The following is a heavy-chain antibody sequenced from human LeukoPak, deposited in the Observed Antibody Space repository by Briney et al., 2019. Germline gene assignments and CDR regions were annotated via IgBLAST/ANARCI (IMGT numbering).Heavy chain of an antibody. CDR1: GGSISSSSYY. J-gene: IGHJ6*02. V-gene: IGHV4-39*01. D-gene: IGHD6-13*01. Sequence: SETLSLTCTVSGGSISSSSYYWGWIRQPPGKGLEWIGSIYYSGSTYYNPSLKSRVTISVDTSKNQFSLKLSSVTAADTAVYYCARPGDIAAKYGMDVWGQGTTVTVSS. CDR3: ARPGDIAAKYGMDV. CDR2: IYYSGST.